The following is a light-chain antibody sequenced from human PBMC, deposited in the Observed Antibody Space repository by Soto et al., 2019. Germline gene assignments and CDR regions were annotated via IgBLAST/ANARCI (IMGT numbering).Light chain of an antibody. CDR3: SSYTSSSTRLYV. CDR1: SSDVGGYNY. CDR2: DVS. J-gene: IGLJ1*01. Sequence: QSALTQPASVSGSPGQSITISCTGTSSDVGGYNYVSWYQQHPGKAPNLMIYDVSNRPSGVSNRFSGSKSGNTASLTISGLQAEDEAEYYCSSYTSSSTRLYVFGTGTKLTVL. V-gene: IGLV2-14*01.